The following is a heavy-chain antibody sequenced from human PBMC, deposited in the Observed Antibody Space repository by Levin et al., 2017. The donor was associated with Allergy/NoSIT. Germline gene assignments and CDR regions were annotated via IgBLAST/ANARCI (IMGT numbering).Heavy chain of an antibody. CDR3: ARLSAATFDP. Sequence: GSLRLSCTVSGFSIRSFYWGWVRQPPGEGLECIGYIDYSGSTNYNPSLKSRLTISIDTSKNQFSLKLSSVTAADTAVYYCARLSAATFDPWGQGTLVTVSS. V-gene: IGHV4-59*08. D-gene: IGHD6-13*01. J-gene: IGHJ5*02. CDR2: IDYSGST. CDR1: GFSIRSFY.